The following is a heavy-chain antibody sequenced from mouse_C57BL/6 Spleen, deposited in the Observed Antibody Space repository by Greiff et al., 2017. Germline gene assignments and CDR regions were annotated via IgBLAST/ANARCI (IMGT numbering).Heavy chain of an antibody. J-gene: IGHJ1*03. CDR3: ARDGGSPSYWYFDV. V-gene: IGHV1-52*01. D-gene: IGHD1-1*02. CDR1: GYTFTSYW. Sequence: QVQLQQPGAELVRPGSSVKLSCKASGYTFTSYWMHWVKQRPLQGLEWIGNIDPSDSDTHYNQKFKDKATLTVDKYSSTAYMQLSSLTSGDAEVYYFARDGGSPSYWYFDVWGTGTTVTVSS. CDR2: IDPSDSDT.